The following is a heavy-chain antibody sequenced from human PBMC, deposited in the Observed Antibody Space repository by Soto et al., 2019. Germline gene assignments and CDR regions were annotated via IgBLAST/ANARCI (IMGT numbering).Heavy chain of an antibody. J-gene: IGHJ4*02. CDR2: ISYDGGKK. Sequence: GGSLRLSCAASGFNFSSYAMHWVRQAPGKGLEWVAVISYDGGKKYYADSVKGRFTISRDNSKNTLYVEVNSLSAEDTAVYYCAREGQPAAGNTPHNWGQGTLVPVSS. D-gene: IGHD6-13*01. CDR3: AREGQPAAGNTPHN. V-gene: IGHV3-30*04. CDR1: GFNFSSYA.